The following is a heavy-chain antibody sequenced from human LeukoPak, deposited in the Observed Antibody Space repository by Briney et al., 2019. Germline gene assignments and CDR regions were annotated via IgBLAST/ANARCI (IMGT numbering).Heavy chain of an antibody. CDR1: GHTFTGYY. Sequence: GASVKVSCKASGHTFTGYYMHWVRQAPGQGLEWMGGINPNSGGTNYARNFQGRVTMTRDTSTTTAYMELTRLTSDDTAVYFCARGHYYSDITFPLHYWGQGTQVTVSS. D-gene: IGHD3-16*01. J-gene: IGHJ4*02. CDR3: ARGHYYSDITFPLHY. CDR2: INPNSGGT. V-gene: IGHV1-2*02.